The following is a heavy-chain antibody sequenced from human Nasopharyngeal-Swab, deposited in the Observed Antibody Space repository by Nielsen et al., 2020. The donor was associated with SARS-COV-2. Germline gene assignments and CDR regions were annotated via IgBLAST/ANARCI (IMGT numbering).Heavy chain of an antibody. V-gene: IGHV3-9*01. CDR3: AKLTDYGGYYFGY. D-gene: IGHD4-23*01. CDR2: ISWNSGSK. J-gene: IGHJ4*02. CDR1: GFTFDDYA. Sequence: SLKISCAASGFTFDDYAMHWGRQAPGKGLEWVSGISWNSGSKGYADSVKGRFTISRDNAKNSLYVQMNSLRAEDRALYYCAKLTDYGGYYFGYWGQGTLVTVSS.